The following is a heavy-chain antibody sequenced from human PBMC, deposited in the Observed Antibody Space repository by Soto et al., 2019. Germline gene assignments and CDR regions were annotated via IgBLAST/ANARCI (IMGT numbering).Heavy chain of an antibody. V-gene: IGHV4-59*01. CDR1: GGSISSYY. CDR3: ARSGRVMPFDY. Sequence: SETLSLTCTVSGGSISSYYWSWIRQPPGKGLEWIGYIYYSGSTNYNPSLKSRVTISVDTSKNQFSLKLSSVTAADTAVYYCARSGRVMPFDYWGQGTLVAVSS. D-gene: IGHD2-21*01. J-gene: IGHJ4*02. CDR2: IYYSGST.